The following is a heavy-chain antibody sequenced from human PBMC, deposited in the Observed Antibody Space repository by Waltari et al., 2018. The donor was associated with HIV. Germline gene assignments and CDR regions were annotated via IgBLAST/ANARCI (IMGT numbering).Heavy chain of an antibody. CDR2: MKSVWGRT. CDR1: GFTFSSYW. CDR3: ATSRTFDY. Sequence: EVQLVESGGGLVQPGGSLRLSCEASGFTFSSYWMHWVRQGPGKGLIWVYSMKSVWGRTSYAVSVNGRFTISRDNAKNTLYLQMNSLRSEDTAVYYCATSRTFDYWGQVTLVTVSS. J-gene: IGHJ4*02. V-gene: IGHV3-74*01.